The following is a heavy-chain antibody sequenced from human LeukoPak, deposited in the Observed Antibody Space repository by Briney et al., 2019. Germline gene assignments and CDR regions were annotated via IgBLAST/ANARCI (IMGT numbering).Heavy chain of an antibody. CDR1: GYTFTGHY. J-gene: IGHJ4*02. V-gene: IGHV1-2*02. D-gene: IGHD6-13*01. CDR3: ARGPLEGISLSLY. Sequence: ASVKVSCKASGYTFTGHYIHWVRQAPGQGLEWMGWINPNSGGTNYAQKFQGRVTMTRDTSISTAYMELSRLRSDDTAVYYCARGPLEGISLSLYWGQGTLVTVSS. CDR2: INPNSGGT.